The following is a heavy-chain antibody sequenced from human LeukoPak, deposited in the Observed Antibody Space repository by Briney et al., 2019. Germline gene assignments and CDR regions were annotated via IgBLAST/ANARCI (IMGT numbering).Heavy chain of an antibody. CDR2: ISSSGSTI. J-gene: IGHJ4*02. CDR1: GFTFSSYE. CDR3: ARASTMADFDY. Sequence: GGSLRLSCAASGFTFSSYEMNWVRQAPGKGLEWVSYISSSGSTIYYADPVKGRFTISRDNAKNSLYLQMNSLRAEDTAVYYCARASTMADFDYWGQGTLVTVSS. V-gene: IGHV3-48*03. D-gene: IGHD3-10*01.